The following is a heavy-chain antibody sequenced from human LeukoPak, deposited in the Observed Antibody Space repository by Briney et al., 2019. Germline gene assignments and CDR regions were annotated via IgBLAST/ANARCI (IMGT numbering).Heavy chain of an antibody. V-gene: IGHV4-34*01. J-gene: IGHJ1*01. Sequence: SETLSLTCAVYGGSFSGYYWSWIRQPPGKGLGWIGEINHSGSTNYNPSLKSRVTISVDTSKNQFSLKLSSVTAADTAVYYCARYRRDYYDSSGRLGYFQHWGQGTLVTVSS. CDR2: INHSGST. CDR1: GGSFSGYY. D-gene: IGHD3-22*01. CDR3: ARYRRDYYDSSGRLGYFQH.